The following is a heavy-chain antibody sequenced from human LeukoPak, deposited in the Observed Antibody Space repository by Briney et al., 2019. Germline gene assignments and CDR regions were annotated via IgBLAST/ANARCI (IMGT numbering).Heavy chain of an antibody. CDR2: MYYSGNT. CDR1: GGSISSSSYY. D-gene: IGHD6-13*01. V-gene: IGHV4-39*07. J-gene: IGHJ1*01. CDR3: AYSSSWYKDFQH. Sequence: SETLSLTCTVSGGSISSSSYYWGWIRQPPGKGLEWIGSMYYSGNTHYDPSLKSRVTISVDTSKNQFSLKLSSVTAADTAVYYCAYSSSWYKDFQHWGQGTLVTVSS.